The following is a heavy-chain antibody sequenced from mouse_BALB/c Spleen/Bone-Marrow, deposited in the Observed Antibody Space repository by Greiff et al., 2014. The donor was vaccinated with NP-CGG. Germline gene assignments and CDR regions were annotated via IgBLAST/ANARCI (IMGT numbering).Heavy chain of an antibody. V-gene: IGHV14-3*02. CDR1: GFNIKDTY. J-gene: IGHJ2*01. CDR2: IDPANGSS. CDR3: AFITTVVEYYFDY. Sequence: VHVKQSGAELVKPGASVKLSCTASGFNIKDTYMHWVKQRPEQGLEWIGRIDPANGSSKYDPKFQGKATITADTSSNTAYLQLSSLTSEDTAVYYCAFITTVVEYYFDYWGQGTTLTVSS. D-gene: IGHD1-1*01.